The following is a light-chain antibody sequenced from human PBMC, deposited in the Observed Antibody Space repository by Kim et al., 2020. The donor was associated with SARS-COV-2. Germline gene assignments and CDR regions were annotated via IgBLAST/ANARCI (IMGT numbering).Light chain of an antibody. CDR3: RSYDSSNDWV. CDR2: EDN. V-gene: IGLV6-57*04. Sequence: NFMLTQPHSVSESPGKTVTISCTRSSGSIASNYVQWYQQRPGSAPATVIYEDNQRPSGGPDRFSGSIDSSSNSASLTISGLKTEDEADYYCRSYDSSNDWVFGGGTQLTVL. CDR1: SGSIASNY. J-gene: IGLJ3*02.